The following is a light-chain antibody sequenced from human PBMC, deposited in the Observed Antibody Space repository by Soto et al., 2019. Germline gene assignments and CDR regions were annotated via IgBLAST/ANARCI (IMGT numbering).Light chain of an antibody. V-gene: IGLV1-40*01. J-gene: IGLJ2*01. CDR2: GDS. CDR1: NSNIGAGYD. CDR3: QSYDGSLSAVA. Sequence: QSVLTQPPSVSGAPGQRVTISCTGSNSNIGAGYDVHWYQHLPGTAPKLLMYGDSNRPSGVPDRFSGSRSGTSASLATTGLQAEDEADYYCQSYDGSLSAVAFGGGTKLTVL.